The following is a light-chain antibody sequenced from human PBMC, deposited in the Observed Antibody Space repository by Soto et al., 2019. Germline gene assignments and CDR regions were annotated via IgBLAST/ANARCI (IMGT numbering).Light chain of an antibody. CDR2: DAS. J-gene: IGKJ1*01. Sequence: DIQMTESPSTLSGSVGDRVTITCRASQSISSWLAWYQQKPGKAPKLLIFDASSLESGTPSRFSGRRSGTQFTLTINGLQPDDFATYYCQQSYNTPQTFGQGTKVDI. V-gene: IGKV1-5*01. CDR3: QQSYNTPQT. CDR1: QSISSW.